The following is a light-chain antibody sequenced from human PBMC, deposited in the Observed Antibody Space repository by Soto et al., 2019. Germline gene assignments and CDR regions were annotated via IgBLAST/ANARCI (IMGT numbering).Light chain of an antibody. CDR3: QQYGSSPNT. V-gene: IGKV3-20*01. CDR2: GAS. Sequence: EIVLTQSPGTLSLSPGERANLSCRASQSVSSSYLAWYQQKPGQAPRLLIYGASSRATANQDRFSGSGSGTDFTLTISRLEPEDFAVYYCQQYGSSPNTFGQGTKLEIK. CDR1: QSVSSSY. J-gene: IGKJ2*01.